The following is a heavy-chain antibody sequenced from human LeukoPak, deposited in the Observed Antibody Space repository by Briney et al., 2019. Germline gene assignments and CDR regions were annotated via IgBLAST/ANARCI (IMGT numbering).Heavy chain of an antibody. Sequence: ASVKVSCKASGYTFTDYYIHWVRQAPGQGLEWMGQINPNTGGTDYAQRFQGRVTMTRDTSIRTAYMELGSLRSDDTAIYYCARTRTVTTELMRAFEIWGQGTMVTVSS. CDR2: INPNTGGT. D-gene: IGHD4-17*01. CDR3: ARTRTVTTELMRAFEI. J-gene: IGHJ3*02. V-gene: IGHV1-2*06. CDR1: GYTFTDYY.